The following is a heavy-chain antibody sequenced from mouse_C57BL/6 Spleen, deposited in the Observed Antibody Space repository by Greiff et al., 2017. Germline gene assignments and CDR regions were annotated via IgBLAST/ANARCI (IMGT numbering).Heavy chain of an antibody. Sequence: VQLQQPGAELVRPGSSVKLSCKASGYTFTSYWMHWVKQRPIQGLEWIGNIDPSDSETHYNQKFKDKATLTVDKSSSTAYMQLSSLTSEDSAVYYCARGGITTVVARVYFDYWGQGTTLTVSS. CDR3: ARGGITTVVARVYFDY. CDR2: IDPSDSET. CDR1: GYTFTSYW. D-gene: IGHD1-1*01. J-gene: IGHJ2*01. V-gene: IGHV1-52*01.